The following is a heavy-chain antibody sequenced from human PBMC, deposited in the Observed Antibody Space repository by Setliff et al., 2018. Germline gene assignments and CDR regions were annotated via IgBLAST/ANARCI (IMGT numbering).Heavy chain of an antibody. CDR1: GYTFSNYG. CDR3: SKLVRYCTTTACQGASGAEF. J-gene: IGHJ4*02. V-gene: IGHV1-18*01. D-gene: IGHD2-8*01. Sequence: GASVKVSCKASGYTFSNYGITWVRQAPGQGLEWMGWISAYTGNTKFAQKFQDRVTMTTDTSTSTAYLELRSLTSDDTAVYYCSKLVRYCTTTACQGASGAEFWGQGTLVTVSS. CDR2: ISAYTGNT.